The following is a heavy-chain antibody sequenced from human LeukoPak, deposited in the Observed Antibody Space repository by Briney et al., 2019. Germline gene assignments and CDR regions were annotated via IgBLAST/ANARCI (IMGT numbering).Heavy chain of an antibody. V-gene: IGHV3-7*01. CDR1: GFTFSSYW. CDR2: INQDGSEK. Sequence: GGSLRLSCAASGFTFSSYWMSWSRQAPGKGLEWVANINQDGSEKYYVDSVKGRFTISRDNAKNSLFLQMISLRAEDTAVYYCAKGQWLDYWGQGTLVPVSS. D-gene: IGHD6-19*01. J-gene: IGHJ4*02. CDR3: AKGQWLDY.